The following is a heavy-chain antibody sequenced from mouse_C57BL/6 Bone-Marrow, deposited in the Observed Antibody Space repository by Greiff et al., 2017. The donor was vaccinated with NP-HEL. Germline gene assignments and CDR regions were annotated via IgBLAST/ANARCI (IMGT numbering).Heavy chain of an antibody. CDR2: IDPSDSYT. CDR1: GYTFTSSW. J-gene: IGHJ2*01. Sequence: QVQLQQPGAELVMPGASVKLSCKASGYTFTSSWLPWVKQWPGQGLEWLGEIDPSDSYTTYNPKFKGKSTLTVDKSSSTAYMQLSSLTSEDSAVYYCARSLSDYWGQGTTLTVSS. CDR3: ARSLSDY. V-gene: IGHV1-69*01.